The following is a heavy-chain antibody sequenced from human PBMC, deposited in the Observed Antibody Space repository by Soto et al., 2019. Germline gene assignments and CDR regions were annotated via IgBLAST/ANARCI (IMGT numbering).Heavy chain of an antibody. V-gene: IGHV4-61*05. CDR3: ARGTYNWFAP. CDR1: GGSISSSSYY. J-gene: IGHJ5*02. CDR2: IYYSGST. Sequence: PSETLSLTCTVSGGSISSSSYYWGWIRQPPGKGLEWTGYIYYSGSTNYNPSLKSRVTISVDTSKNQFSLKLTSVTAADTAVYYCARGTYNWFAPWGQGTLVTVYS.